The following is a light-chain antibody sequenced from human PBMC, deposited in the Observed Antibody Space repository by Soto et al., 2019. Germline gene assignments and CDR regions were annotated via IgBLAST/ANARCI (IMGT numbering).Light chain of an antibody. CDR2: DVN. Sequence: QSALTQPASVSGSPGQSITISCTGTSSDVGAYNYVSWYQQHPGKAPKLMIYDVNIRPSGVSNRFSGSKSGNTASLTISVIQAEDEADYYCTSWTTSTTMKFGGGTKLTVL. CDR3: TSWTTSTTMK. CDR1: SSDVGAYNY. J-gene: IGLJ2*01. V-gene: IGLV2-14*01.